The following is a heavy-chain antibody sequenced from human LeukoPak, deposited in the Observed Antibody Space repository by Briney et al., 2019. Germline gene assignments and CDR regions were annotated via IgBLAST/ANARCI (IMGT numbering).Heavy chain of an antibody. V-gene: IGHV3-7*01. D-gene: IGHD6-13*01. J-gene: IGHJ6*02. Sequence: GGSLRLSCAASGFRFSNYWMSWVRQVPGKGLEWVANIKPDGSEEHYVDSVKGPFTISRDNAKNSVYLQMNSLRAEDTAVYYCVRGTSWGDVWGQGTTVTVSS. CDR1: GFRFSNYW. CDR2: IKPDGSEE. CDR3: VRGTSWGDV.